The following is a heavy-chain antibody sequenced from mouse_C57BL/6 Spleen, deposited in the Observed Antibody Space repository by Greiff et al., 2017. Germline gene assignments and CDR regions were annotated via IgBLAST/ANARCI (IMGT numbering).Heavy chain of an antibody. CDR2: INPYNGGT. Sequence: EVQLQQSGPVLVKPGASVKMSCKASGYTFTDYYMNWVKQSHGKSLEWIGVINPYNGGTSYNQKFKGKATLTVDKSSSTAYMELNSLTSEDSAVYYCARDGYDGRLAYWGQGTLVTVSA. D-gene: IGHD2-3*01. V-gene: IGHV1-19*01. CDR1: GYTFTDYY. CDR3: ARDGYDGRLAY. J-gene: IGHJ3*01.